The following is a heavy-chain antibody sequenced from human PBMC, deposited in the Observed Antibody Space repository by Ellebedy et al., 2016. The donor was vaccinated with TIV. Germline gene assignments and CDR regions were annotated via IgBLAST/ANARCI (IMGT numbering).Heavy chain of an antibody. CDR1: GFTFSNYA. J-gene: IGHJ3*02. V-gene: IGHV3-30-3*01. D-gene: IGHD2-15*01. Sequence: GESLKISXAASGFTFSNYAMHWVRQAAGKGLEWLTVIAYSGTHTYYADSVKGRLTISRDNSKNTLFLEVDSLRPEDTAVYYCARGVDYGFDIWGQGTMVTVSS. CDR3: ARGVDYGFDI. CDR2: IAYSGTHT.